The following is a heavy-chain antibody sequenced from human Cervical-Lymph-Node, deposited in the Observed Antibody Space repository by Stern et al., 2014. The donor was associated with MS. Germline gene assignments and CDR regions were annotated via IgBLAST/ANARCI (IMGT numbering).Heavy chain of an antibody. CDR1: GYTFTSYG. CDR2: ISAYNGNA. V-gene: IGHV1-18*04. Sequence: VQLVESGAEVKKPGASVKVSCKASGYTFTSYGISWVRQAPGQGLEWMGWISAYNGNANDAQKLPGRVTMTTDTTTSTAYMELRSLRSDDTAVYYCARDTVTHVRLGGMDVWGQGTTVTVSS. CDR3: ARDTVTHVRLGGMDV. D-gene: IGHD4-11*01. J-gene: IGHJ6*02.